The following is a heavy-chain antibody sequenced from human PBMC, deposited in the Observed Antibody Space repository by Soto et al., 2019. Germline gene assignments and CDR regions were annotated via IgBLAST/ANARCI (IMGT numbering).Heavy chain of an antibody. CDR2: INHSGST. CDR1: GGSFSGYY. CDR3: ARGQNVLLWFGESDYYGMDV. V-gene: IGHV4-34*01. J-gene: IGHJ6*02. D-gene: IGHD3-10*01. Sequence: PSETLSLTCAVYGGSFSGYYWSWIRQPPGKGLEWIGEINHSGSTNYNPSLRSRVTISVDTSKNQFSLKLSSVTAADTAVYYCARGQNVLLWFGESDYYGMDVWGQGTTVTVSS.